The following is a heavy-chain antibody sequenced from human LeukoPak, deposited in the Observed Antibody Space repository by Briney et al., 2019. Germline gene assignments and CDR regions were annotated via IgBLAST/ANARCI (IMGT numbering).Heavy chain of an antibody. V-gene: IGHV1-69*05. CDR1: GGTFSSYA. J-gene: IGHJ5*02. Sequence: SVKVSCKASGGTFSSYAISWVRQAPGQGLEWMGRIIPIFGTANYAQKLQGRVTITTDESTSTAYMELSSLRSEDTAVYYCARAGAYSSSWSTENWFDPWGQGTLVTVSS. CDR3: ARAGAYSSSWSTENWFDP. D-gene: IGHD6-13*01. CDR2: IIPIFGTA.